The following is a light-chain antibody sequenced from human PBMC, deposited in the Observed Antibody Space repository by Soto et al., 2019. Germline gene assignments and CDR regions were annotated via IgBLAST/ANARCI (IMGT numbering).Light chain of an antibody. V-gene: IGKV3D-20*02. CDR3: RQGSNWPPGLT. CDR2: GAS. CDR1: QSVSTRS. J-gene: IGKJ4*01. Sequence: EIVLTQSPGTLSLSPGERATLSCRASQSVSTRSLAWYQQKPGQAPRLLIYGASNRATGIPDRFSGSGSGTDFTLTISSLEPEDFAVYYCRQGSNWPPGLTFGGGTKVDIK.